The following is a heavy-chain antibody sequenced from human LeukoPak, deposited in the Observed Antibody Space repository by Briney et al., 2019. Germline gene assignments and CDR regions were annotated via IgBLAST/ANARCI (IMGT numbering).Heavy chain of an antibody. D-gene: IGHD3-3*01. CDR1: GYTFTSYG. Sequence: SVKVSCKASGYTFTSYGISWVRQAPGQGLEWMGGIIPIFGTANYAQKFQGRVTITTDESTSTAYMELSSLRSEDTAVYYCARGGRPYYDFWSGYYGAYWGQGTLVTVSS. CDR2: IIPIFGTA. CDR3: ARGGRPYYDFWSGYYGAY. J-gene: IGHJ4*02. V-gene: IGHV1-69*05.